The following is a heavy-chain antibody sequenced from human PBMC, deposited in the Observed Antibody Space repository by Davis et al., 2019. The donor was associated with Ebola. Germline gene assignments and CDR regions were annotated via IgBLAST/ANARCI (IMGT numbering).Heavy chain of an antibody. CDR2: ISGSGGST. CDR3: AKVPNVGCFNGVCSYGDYYYMEV. D-gene: IGHD2-8*01. V-gene: IGHV3-23*01. Sequence: GESLKISCAASGFTFSNYAMSWVRQAPGKGLEWVSAISGSGGSTYYADYVKGRFTISRDNSKNTLYLQMNSLRAEDTAVYYCAKVPNVGCFNGVCSYGDYYYMEVWGIGTTVTVSS. CDR1: GFTFSNYA. J-gene: IGHJ6*03.